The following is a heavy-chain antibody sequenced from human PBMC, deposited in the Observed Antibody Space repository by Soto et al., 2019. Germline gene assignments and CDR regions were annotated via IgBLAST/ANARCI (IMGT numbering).Heavy chain of an antibody. CDR2: IYHSGST. D-gene: IGHD5-18*01. Sequence: QLQLQESGSGLVKPSQTLSLTCAVSGGSISSGGYSWSWIRQPPGKGLEWIGYIYHSGSTYYNPSLKSRVTISVDRSKNQFSLKLSSVTAADTAVYYCALDTAMVMGAFDIWGQGTMVTVSS. V-gene: IGHV4-30-2*01. CDR1: GGSISSGGYS. J-gene: IGHJ3*02. CDR3: ALDTAMVMGAFDI.